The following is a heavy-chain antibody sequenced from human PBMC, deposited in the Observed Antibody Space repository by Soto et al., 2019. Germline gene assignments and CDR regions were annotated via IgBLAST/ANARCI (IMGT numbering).Heavy chain of an antibody. CDR2: VYPSGGGT. Sequence: QVQLVQSGAEVRKPGASVRVSCKAAGYTFSITYLHWLRQAPGQGLEWSGLVYPSGGGTNYKESFKGRLNITRDTSTSTVYMDLSRLTSEDTAIYYCARGYCSGGNCYNGLDVWGQGTTVTVSS. V-gene: IGHV1-46*01. CDR3: ARGYCSGGNCYNGLDV. D-gene: IGHD2-15*01. J-gene: IGHJ6*02. CDR1: GYTFSITY.